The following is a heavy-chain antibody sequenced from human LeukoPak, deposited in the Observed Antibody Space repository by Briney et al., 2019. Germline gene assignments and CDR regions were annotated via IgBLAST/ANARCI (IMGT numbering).Heavy chain of an antibody. D-gene: IGHD4-23*01. V-gene: IGHV1-3*01. Sequence: ASVKVSCKASGFSFTTYAIHWVRQAPGQRLEWMGWINPADGGTRYSQRFQGGVSITRDTSATTAYMELSSLRSEDTAVYYCARRLKGSFGNPFGYWGQGTLVTVSS. J-gene: IGHJ4*02. CDR3: ARRLKGSFGNPFGY. CDR1: GFSFTTYA. CDR2: INPADGGT.